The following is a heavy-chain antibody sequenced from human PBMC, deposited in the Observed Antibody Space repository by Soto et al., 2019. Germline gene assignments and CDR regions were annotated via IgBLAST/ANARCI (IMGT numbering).Heavy chain of an antibody. CDR3: ARVKTVVVPAAMIWGFNWFDS. V-gene: IGHV4-4*02. Sequence: SETLSLTCAVSGGSISSSNWWSWVRKPPGKGLEWIGEIYHSGSTSYNPSVKSRITISVDKSKNQFYLKLSSVTAADTAVYYCARVKTVVVPAAMIWGFNWFDSWGQGTLVTVSS. D-gene: IGHD2-2*01. J-gene: IGHJ5*01. CDR1: GGSISSSNW. CDR2: IYHSGST.